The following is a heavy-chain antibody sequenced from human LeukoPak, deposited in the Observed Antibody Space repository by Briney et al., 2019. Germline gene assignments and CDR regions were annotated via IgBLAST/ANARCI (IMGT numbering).Heavy chain of an antibody. Sequence: SETLSLTCTVSGASISSYYWSWIRQPPGKGLEWIGYIYYSRSTNYKPSLKSRITISVDTSKNQFSLNLSSVTAADTAVYYCARGYGNFDYWGQGTLVTVSS. CDR1: GASISSYY. CDR2: IYYSRST. D-gene: IGHD4-17*01. V-gene: IGHV4-59*01. J-gene: IGHJ4*02. CDR3: ARGYGNFDY.